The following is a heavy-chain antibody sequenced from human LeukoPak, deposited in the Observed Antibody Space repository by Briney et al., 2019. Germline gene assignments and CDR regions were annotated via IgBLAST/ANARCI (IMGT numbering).Heavy chain of an antibody. D-gene: IGHD2-8*01. CDR3: ARDSRGVNFDF. J-gene: IGHJ4*02. CDR1: GFTFSTYG. V-gene: IGHV3-48*04. Sequence: PGRSLRLSCAASGFTFSTYGMHWVRQAPGKGLEWVSYISSSSSTIYYADSVKGRFTISRDNAKNSLYLQMNSLRAEDAAVYYCARDSRGVNFDFWGQGTLVTVSS. CDR2: ISSSSSTI.